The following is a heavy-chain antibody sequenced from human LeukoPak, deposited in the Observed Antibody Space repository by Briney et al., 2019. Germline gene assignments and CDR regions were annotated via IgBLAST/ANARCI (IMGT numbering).Heavy chain of an antibody. D-gene: IGHD6-6*01. V-gene: IGHV4-61*02. J-gene: IGHJ4*02. CDR1: GGSISSGSYY. CDR2: IYTSGST. CDR3: ARVGSSSVYFDY. Sequence: SQTLSLTCTVSGGSISSGSYYWSWLRQPAGKGLEWIGRIYTSGSTNYNPSLKSRVTISVDTSKNQFSLKLSSVTAAATAVYYCARVGSSSVYFDYWGQGTLVTVSS.